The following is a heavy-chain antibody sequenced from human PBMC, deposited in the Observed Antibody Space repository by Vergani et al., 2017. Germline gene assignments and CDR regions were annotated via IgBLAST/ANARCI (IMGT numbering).Heavy chain of an antibody. CDR3: ARAFPRLLWFGEFWFDP. J-gene: IGHJ5*02. Sequence: QVQLQESGPGLVKPSETLSLTCAVSGYSISSGYYWGWIRQPPGKGLEWIGSIYHSGSTYYNPSLKSRVTISVDTSKNQFSLKLSAVTAADTAGYYFARAFPRLLWFGEFWFDPWGQGTLVTVSS. CDR2: IYHSGST. V-gene: IGHV4-38-2*01. CDR1: GYSISSGYY. D-gene: IGHD3-10*01.